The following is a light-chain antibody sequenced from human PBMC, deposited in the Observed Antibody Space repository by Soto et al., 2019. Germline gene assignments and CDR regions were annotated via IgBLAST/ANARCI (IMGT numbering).Light chain of an antibody. J-gene: IGKJ1*01. CDR3: HQYNSWPET. V-gene: IGKV3-15*01. Sequence: EIVMTQSPATLSVSPGERASLSCRASQSVSSNLAWYQQKPGQAPRLLIHGASISAARIPPRFSGSGSGTEFTLTISSLQPEDFAVYYCHQYNSWPETFGQGTKV. CDR2: GAS. CDR1: QSVSSN.